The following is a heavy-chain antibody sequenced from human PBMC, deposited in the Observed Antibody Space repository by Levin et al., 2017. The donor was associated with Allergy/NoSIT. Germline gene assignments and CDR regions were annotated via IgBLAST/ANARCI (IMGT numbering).Heavy chain of an antibody. CDR3: AKVLSTVTTIDFDY. D-gene: IGHD4-17*01. CDR2: ISGSGGST. V-gene: IGHV3-23*01. CDR1: GFTFSSYA. J-gene: IGHJ4*02. Sequence: GESLKISCAASGFTFSSYAMSWVRQAPGKGLEWVSAISGSGGSTYYADSVKGRFTISRDNSKNTLYLQMNSLRAEDTAVYYCAKVLSTVTTIDFDYWGQGTLVTVSS.